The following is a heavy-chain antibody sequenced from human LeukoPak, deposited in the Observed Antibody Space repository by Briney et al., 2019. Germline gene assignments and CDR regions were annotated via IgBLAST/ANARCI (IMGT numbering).Heavy chain of an antibody. D-gene: IGHD4-17*01. CDR2: ISGSGGST. CDR1: GFTFSSYA. CDR3: AKAESNYGDYVPWDY. Sequence: GGSLRLSCAASGFTFSSYAMSWVRQAPGKGLEWVSVISGSGGSTYYADSVKGRFTISRDNSKNTLYLQMNSLRAEDTAVYYCAKAESNYGDYVPWDYWGQGTLVTVSS. V-gene: IGHV3-23*01. J-gene: IGHJ4*02.